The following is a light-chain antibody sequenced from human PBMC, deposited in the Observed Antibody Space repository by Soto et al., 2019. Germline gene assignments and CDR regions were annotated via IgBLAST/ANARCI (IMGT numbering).Light chain of an antibody. Sequence: DIQMTQSPPSLSASVGDRVTITCRASQAIRNFVAWYQQKPGKAPKLLIYAASTLQSGVPSRFSGSGSGADFTNTINILLPEDVAAYSCQKYSSVPVFGTGTKVEIK. V-gene: IGKV1-27*01. CDR2: AAS. CDR3: QKYSSVPV. J-gene: IGKJ3*01. CDR1: QAIRNF.